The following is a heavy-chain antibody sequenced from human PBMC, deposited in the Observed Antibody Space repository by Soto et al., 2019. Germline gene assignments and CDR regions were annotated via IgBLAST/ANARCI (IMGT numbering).Heavy chain of an antibody. V-gene: IGHV1-69*02. Sequence: QVQLVQSGAEVKKPGSSVKVSCKASGGTLSSYTISWVRQAPGQGREGMGRIIPILDIANYAQKFQGRVTITADKSASTAYMELSSLRSQDTAVYYFARNADRSSLQYWYFDVSGRGTLVTVSS. D-gene: IGHD3-22*01. CDR2: IIPILDIA. CDR3: ARNADRSSLQYWYFDV. J-gene: IGHJ2*01. CDR1: GGTLSSYT.